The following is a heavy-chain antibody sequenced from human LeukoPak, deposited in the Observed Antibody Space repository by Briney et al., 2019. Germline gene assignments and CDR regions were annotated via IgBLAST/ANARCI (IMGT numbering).Heavy chain of an antibody. CDR1: GVSISSYY. D-gene: IGHD4/OR15-4a*01. Sequence: SETLSLTCTVSGVSISSYYWSWIRQPPGKGLEWIGYIYYSGSTNYNPSLKSRVTISVDTSKNQFSLKLSSVTAADTAVYYCARGANPWRLYYWGQGTLVTVSS. J-gene: IGHJ4*02. CDR3: ARGANPWRLYY. CDR2: IYYSGST. V-gene: IGHV4-59*01.